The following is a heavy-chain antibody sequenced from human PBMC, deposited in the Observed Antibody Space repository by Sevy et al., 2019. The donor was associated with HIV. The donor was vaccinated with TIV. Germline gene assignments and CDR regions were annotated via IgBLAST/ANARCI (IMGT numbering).Heavy chain of an antibody. CDR2: IWYDGRTE. Sequence: GESLKISCVASGFTFRSFSMHWVRQAPGKGLEWVAAIWYDGRTERYADSVQGRFTISRDNSKKTLHLQMNSLRAEDTVLYYCARDAARVIVPTAGFDSWGQGTLVTVSS. J-gene: IGHJ5*01. V-gene: IGHV3-33*01. CDR1: GFTFRSFS. D-gene: IGHD1-1*01. CDR3: ARDAARVIVPTAGFDS.